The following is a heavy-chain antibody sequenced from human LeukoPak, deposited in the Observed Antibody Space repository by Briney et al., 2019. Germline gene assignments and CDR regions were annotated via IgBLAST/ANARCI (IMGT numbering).Heavy chain of an antibody. J-gene: IGHJ6*03. V-gene: IGHV3-33*06. CDR1: GFTFSSYG. Sequence: GGSLRLSCAAPGFTFSSYGMHWVRQAPGKRLEWVAVIWYDGSNNYYADSVKGRFTISRDNSKNTLYLQMNSLRAEDTAVYYCAKEEGIAVAGTSPIPAYYYYMDVWGKGTTVTVSS. CDR2: IWYDGSNN. D-gene: IGHD6-19*01. CDR3: AKEEGIAVAGTSPIPAYYYYMDV.